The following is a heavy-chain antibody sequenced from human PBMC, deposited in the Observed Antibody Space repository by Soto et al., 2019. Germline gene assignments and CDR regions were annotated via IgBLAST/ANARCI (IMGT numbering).Heavy chain of an antibody. D-gene: IGHD3-22*01. CDR2: IYYSGST. Sequence: SETLSLTCTVSGGSISSSSYYWGWIRQPPGKGLEWIGSIYYSGSTYYNPSLKSRVTISVDTSKNQFSLKLSSVTAADTAVYYCARQPKSITMIVVVITHYYYYGMDVWGQGTTVTVPS. V-gene: IGHV4-39*01. CDR3: ARQPKSITMIVVVITHYYYYGMDV. CDR1: GGSISSSSYY. J-gene: IGHJ6*02.